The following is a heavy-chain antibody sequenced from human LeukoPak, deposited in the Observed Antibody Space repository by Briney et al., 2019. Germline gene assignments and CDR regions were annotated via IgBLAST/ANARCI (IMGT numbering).Heavy chain of an antibody. CDR2: INTYNGNT. CDR3: ARDLVHHRLLATNYNWFDP. V-gene: IGHV1-18*01. D-gene: IGHD2-8*01. CDR1: GYTFTSYD. Sequence: ASVKVSCKASGYTFTSYDISWVRQAPGQGLEWMGWINTYNGNTKYIQKLQGRVTMTTDTSTSTAYMELRSLRSDDTAVYYCARDLVHHRLLATNYNWFDPWGQGTLVTVSS. J-gene: IGHJ5*02.